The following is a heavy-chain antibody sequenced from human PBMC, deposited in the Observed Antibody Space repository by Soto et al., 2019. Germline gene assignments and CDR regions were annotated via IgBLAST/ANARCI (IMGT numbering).Heavy chain of an antibody. J-gene: IGHJ4*02. V-gene: IGHV1-2*04. CDR2: ISPNSGDT. CDR3: ARTHCSSISCYVGSWDY. CDR1: GYTLTVYD. D-gene: IGHD2-2*01. Sequence: ASVRVSCKASGYTLTVYDVHWVLQAPGQGLEWMGWISPNSGDTNYAQKFQGWVTMTRDTSISTAYMELSRLRSDDTAVYYCARTHCSSISCYVGSWDYWGQGTLVTVSS.